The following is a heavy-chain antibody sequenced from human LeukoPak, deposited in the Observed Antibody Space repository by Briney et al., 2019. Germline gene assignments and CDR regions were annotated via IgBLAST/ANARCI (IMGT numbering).Heavy chain of an antibody. CDR3: GRGSPAAV. CDR2: INTDGSTT. CDR1: GVTFSSYW. D-gene: IGHD6-25*01. J-gene: IGHJ4*02. V-gene: IGHV3-74*01. Sequence: GGSLRLSCAASGVTFSSYWRHWGRQAPGKGLVWVSRINTDGSTTNYADSVKGRFTISRENAENTLYLQMNSLRAEDTAVYYCGRGSPAAVWGQGALVTVPS.